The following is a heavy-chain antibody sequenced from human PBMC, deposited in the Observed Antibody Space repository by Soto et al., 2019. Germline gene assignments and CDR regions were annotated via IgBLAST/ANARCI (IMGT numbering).Heavy chain of an antibody. CDR3: TTDLLDTAMGRVDY. CDR1: GFTFSNAW. CDR2: IKSKTDGGTT. V-gene: IGHV3-15*01. Sequence: KLGGSLRLSCAASGFTFSNAWMSWVRQAPGKGLEWVGRIKSKTDGGTTDYAAPVKGRFTISRDDSKNTLYLQMNSLKTEDTAVYYCTTDLLDTAMGRVDYWGQGTLVTVSS. J-gene: IGHJ4*02. D-gene: IGHD5-18*01.